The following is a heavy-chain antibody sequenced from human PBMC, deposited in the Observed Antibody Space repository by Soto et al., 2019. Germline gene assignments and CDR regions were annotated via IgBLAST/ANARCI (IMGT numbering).Heavy chain of an antibody. CDR2: ISSSSAYT. D-gene: IGHD3-22*01. CDR1: GFTFSDYY. Sequence: GGSLRLSCAASGFTFSDYYMNRIRQAPGKGLEWISYISSSSAYTNYADSVKGRFTISRDNAKNSLYLQMNSLRAEDTAVYYCARENRPQPYYEPYFDYRGQGTLVTVSS. J-gene: IGHJ4*02. V-gene: IGHV3-11*05. CDR3: ARENRPQPYYEPYFDY.